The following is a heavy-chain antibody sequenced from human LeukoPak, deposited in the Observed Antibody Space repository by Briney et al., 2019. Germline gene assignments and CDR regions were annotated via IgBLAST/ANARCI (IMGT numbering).Heavy chain of an antibody. CDR3: ARDVLLWFGEFKYPATGDAFDI. V-gene: IGHV7-4-1*02. CDR2: INTNTGNP. Sequence: GASVKVSCKVSGYTLTELSMHWVRQAPGQGLEWMGWINTNTGNPTYAQGFTGRFVFSLDTSVSTAYLQISSLKAEDTAVYYCARDVLLWFGEFKYPATGDAFDIWGQGTMVTVSS. J-gene: IGHJ3*02. CDR1: GYTLTELS. D-gene: IGHD3-10*01.